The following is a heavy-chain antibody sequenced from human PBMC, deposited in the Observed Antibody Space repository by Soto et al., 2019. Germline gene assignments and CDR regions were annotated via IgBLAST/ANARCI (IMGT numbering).Heavy chain of an antibody. CDR2: IYYSGST. Sequence: SETLSLTCTVSGGSISSYYWSWIRQPPGKGLEWIGYIYYSGSTNYNPSLKSRVTMSVDTSKNQLSLNLSSVTAADTAVYYCARGYYDFWSGYYYYYYMDVWGKGTTVTVSS. V-gene: IGHV4-59*01. D-gene: IGHD3-3*01. J-gene: IGHJ6*03. CDR1: GGSISSYY. CDR3: ARGYYDFWSGYYYYYYMDV.